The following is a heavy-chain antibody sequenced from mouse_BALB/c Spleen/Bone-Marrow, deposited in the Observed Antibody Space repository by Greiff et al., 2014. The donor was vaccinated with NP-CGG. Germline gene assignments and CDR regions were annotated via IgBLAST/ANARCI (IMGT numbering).Heavy chain of an antibody. D-gene: IGHD1-2*01. CDR1: GYTFTSYW. V-gene: IGHV1S22*01. Sequence: LQQPRSELVRPGASVKLSCKASGYTFTSYWMHWVKQRPGQGLEWIGNIYPGSGSTNYDEKFKSKATLTVDTSSSTAYMQLSSLTSEDSAVYYCTPRLRYWGQGTTLTVSS. CDR2: IYPGSGST. CDR3: TPRLRY. J-gene: IGHJ2*01.